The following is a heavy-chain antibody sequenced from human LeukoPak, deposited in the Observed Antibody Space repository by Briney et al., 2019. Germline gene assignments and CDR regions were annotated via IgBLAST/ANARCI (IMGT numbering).Heavy chain of an antibody. J-gene: IGHJ3*02. CDR3: ARDGGEWYDAFDI. D-gene: IGHD3-3*01. CDR1: GYSFTSYW. Sequence: LGESLKISCKCSGYSFTSYWIGWVRQMPGKGLEWMGIIYPGDSDTRYSPSFQGQVTISADKSISTAYLQWSSLKASDTAMYYCARDGGEWYDAFDIWGQGTMVTVSS. V-gene: IGHV5-51*01. CDR2: IYPGDSDT.